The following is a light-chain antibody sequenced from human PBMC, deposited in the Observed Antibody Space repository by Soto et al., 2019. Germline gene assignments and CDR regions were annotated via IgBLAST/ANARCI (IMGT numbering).Light chain of an antibody. J-gene: IGKJ4*01. V-gene: IGKV3-15*01. CDR3: QQYNDWPPQLT. CDR2: GAS. Sequence: ETVMTQSPATLSVSPGERATLSCRASQSVRSNLAWYQQKLGQAPRLLIYGASTRATDIPARFSGSGSGTEFTLTISSLQPEDFAVYYCQQYNDWPPQLTFGGGTKVEIK. CDR1: QSVRSN.